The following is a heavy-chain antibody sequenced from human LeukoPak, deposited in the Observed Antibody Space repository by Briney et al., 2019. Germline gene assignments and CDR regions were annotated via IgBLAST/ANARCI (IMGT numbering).Heavy chain of an antibody. V-gene: IGHV3-23*01. CDR2: ISGSGGST. CDR3: AKGGVPAAVAYFDC. CDR1: GFTFSSYA. J-gene: IGHJ4*02. D-gene: IGHD2-2*01. Sequence: QPGGSLRLSCAASGFTFSSYAMSWVRQAPGKGLEWVSGISGSGGSTYYADSVKGRFTISRDNSKNTLYVQMNSLRADDTAVYYCAKGGVPAAVAYFDCWGQGTLVTVSS.